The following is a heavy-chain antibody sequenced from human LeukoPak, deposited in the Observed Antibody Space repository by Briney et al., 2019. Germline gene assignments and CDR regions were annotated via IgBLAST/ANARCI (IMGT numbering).Heavy chain of an antibody. D-gene: IGHD1-14*01. CDR2: MNHSGST. V-gene: IGHV4-34*01. Sequence: SETLSLTCAVYGGSFSGYYWSWIRQPPGKGLEWIGEMNHSGSTNYNPSLKSRVTISVDTSKNQFSLKLSSVTAADTAVYYCARALRTKNDYWGQGTLVTVSS. CDR3: ARALRTKNDY. CDR1: GGSFSGYY. J-gene: IGHJ4*02.